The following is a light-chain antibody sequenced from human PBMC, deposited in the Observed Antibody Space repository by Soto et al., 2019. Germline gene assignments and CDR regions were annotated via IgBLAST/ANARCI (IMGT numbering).Light chain of an antibody. CDR2: GAS. CDR1: QSVSSSY. CDR3: EQYNNWFSIT. V-gene: IGKV3-20*01. J-gene: IGKJ5*01. Sequence: EMVMTQFPGTLSVSPGERATLSCRASQSVSSSYLAWYQQKPGQAPRLLIYGASSRATGIPDRFSGSGSGTDFTLTISSLQPEDFAVYYCEQYNNWFSITFGQGTRLEI.